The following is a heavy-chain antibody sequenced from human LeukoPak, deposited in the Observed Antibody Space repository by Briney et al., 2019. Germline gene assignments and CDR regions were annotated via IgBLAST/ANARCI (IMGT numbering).Heavy chain of an antibody. CDR2: INPNTGGT. J-gene: IGHJ4*02. D-gene: IGHD6-6*01. V-gene: IGHV1-2*02. CDR3: ASAKHEYSSSSFDY. Sequence: ASVKVSCKASGYTFTGYYMHWVRQAPGQGLEWMGWINPNTGGTNYAQKFQGRVTMTTDTSISTAYMELSSLRSDDTAVYYCASAKHEYSSSSFDYWGQGTLVTVSS. CDR1: GYTFTGYY.